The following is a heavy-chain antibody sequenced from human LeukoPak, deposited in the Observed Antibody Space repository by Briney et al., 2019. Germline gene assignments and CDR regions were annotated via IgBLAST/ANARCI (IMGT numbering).Heavy chain of an antibody. Sequence: ASVKVSCKASGYTFTGYYMHWVRQAPGQELEWMRWINPNSGGTNYAQKSQGRVTMTRDTSISTAYMELSRLRSDDTAVYYCARDSAPGDTYGLLGIDSWGQGTLVTVSS. CDR2: INPNSGGT. CDR1: GYTFTGYY. D-gene: IGHD5-18*01. V-gene: IGHV1-2*02. J-gene: IGHJ4*02. CDR3: ARDSAPGDTYGLLGIDS.